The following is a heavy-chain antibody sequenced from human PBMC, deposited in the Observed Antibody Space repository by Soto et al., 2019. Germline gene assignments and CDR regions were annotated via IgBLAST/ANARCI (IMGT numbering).Heavy chain of an antibody. CDR3: AAFPLIGYYKGEYYFDY. J-gene: IGHJ4*02. Sequence: GGSLRLSCAASGFTFGSYAMSWVRQAPGKGLEWVSAISGSGGSTYYADSVKGRFTISRDNSKNTLYLQMNSLRAEDTAVYYCAAFPLIGYYKGEYYFDYWGQGTLVTVSS. V-gene: IGHV3-23*01. CDR2: ISGSGGST. D-gene: IGHD3-9*01. CDR1: GFTFGSYA.